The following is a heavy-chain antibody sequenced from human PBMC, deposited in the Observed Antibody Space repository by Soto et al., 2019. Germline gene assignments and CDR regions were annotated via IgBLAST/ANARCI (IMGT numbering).Heavy chain of an antibody. Sequence: ASVKVSCKASGYTFTSYAMHWVRQAPGQRLEWMGWINAGNGNTKYSQKFQGRVTITRDTSASTAYMELSSLRSEDTAVYYCARDVHKRVSSYYYMDVWGKETTVTVSS. CDR3: ARDVHKRVSSYYYMDV. D-gene: IGHD6-6*01. J-gene: IGHJ6*03. CDR1: GYTFTSYA. V-gene: IGHV1-3*01. CDR2: INAGNGNT.